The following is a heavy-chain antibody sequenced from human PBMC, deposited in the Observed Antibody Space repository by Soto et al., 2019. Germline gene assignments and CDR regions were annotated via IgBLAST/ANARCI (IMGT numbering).Heavy chain of an antibody. Sequence: LSLTCTVSGGSISSYYWSWIRQPPGKGLEWIGYIYYSGSTNYNPSLKSRVTISVDTSKNQFSLKLSSATAADTAVYYCARDATYYGSGSYWGAYYYYGMDVWGQGTTVTVSS. V-gene: IGHV4-59*01. CDR2: IYYSGST. D-gene: IGHD3-10*01. J-gene: IGHJ6*02. CDR1: GGSISSYY. CDR3: ARDATYYGSGSYWGAYYYYGMDV.